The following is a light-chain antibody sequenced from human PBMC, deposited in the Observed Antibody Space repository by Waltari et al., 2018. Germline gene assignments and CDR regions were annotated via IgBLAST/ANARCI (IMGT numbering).Light chain of an antibody. CDR3: AVWDDSLNGWV. Sequence: QSVLTQPPSASGTPGQRVTIPCSGSSSNIGINTVNWYQQLPGTAPKRLTKRNNQRPSGVPDRFSGSKSGTSASLAISGLQSEDEADYYCAVWDDSLNGWVFGGGTKLTVL. V-gene: IGLV1-44*01. CDR1: SSNIGINT. CDR2: RNN. J-gene: IGLJ3*02.